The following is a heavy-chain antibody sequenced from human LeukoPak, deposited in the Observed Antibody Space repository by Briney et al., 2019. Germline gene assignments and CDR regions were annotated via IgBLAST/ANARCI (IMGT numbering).Heavy chain of an antibody. CDR3: ARGRYGSPPSAIDY. CDR1: GGSLSGSY. D-gene: IGHD3-10*01. Sequence: SETLSLTCAVYGGSLSGSYWSWIRQPPGKGLEWIGEINHSGSANYNPSLKSRVTISVDTSKNQFSLKLSSVTAADTAVYYCARGRYGSPPSAIDYWGQGTLVTVSS. J-gene: IGHJ4*02. V-gene: IGHV4-34*01. CDR2: INHSGSA.